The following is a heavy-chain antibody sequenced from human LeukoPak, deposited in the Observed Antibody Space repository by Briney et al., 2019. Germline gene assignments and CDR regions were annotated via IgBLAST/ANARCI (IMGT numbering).Heavy chain of an antibody. J-gene: IGHJ4*02. CDR3: AKGGPDYYDSRGFYSPFDY. V-gene: IGHV3-30-3*01. CDR1: GYTFSSYA. CDR2: ISYDGSNK. Sequence: PGRSLRLSCAASGYTFSSYAMHWVRQAPGKGLEWVAVISYDGSNKYYADSVKGRFTISRDNSKNTLYLQMNSLRAEDTAVYYCAKGGPDYYDSRGFYSPFDYWGQGTLVTVSS. D-gene: IGHD3-22*01.